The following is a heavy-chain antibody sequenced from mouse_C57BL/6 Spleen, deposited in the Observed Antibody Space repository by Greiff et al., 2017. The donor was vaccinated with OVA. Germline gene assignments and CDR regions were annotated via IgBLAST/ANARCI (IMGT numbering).Heavy chain of an antibody. V-gene: IGHV3-6*01. CDR3: AQDAMDY. CDR1: GYSITSGYY. J-gene: IGHJ4*01. Sequence: EVKLVESGPGLVKPSQSLSLTCSVTGYSITSGYYWNWIRQFPGNKLEWMGYISYDGSNNYNPSLKNRISITRDTSKNQFFLKLNSVTTEDTATYYCAQDAMDYWGQGTSVTVSS. CDR2: ISYDGSN.